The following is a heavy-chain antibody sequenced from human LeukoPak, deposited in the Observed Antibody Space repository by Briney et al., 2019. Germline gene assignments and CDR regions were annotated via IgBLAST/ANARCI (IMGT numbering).Heavy chain of an antibody. J-gene: IGHJ3*02. D-gene: IGHD2-2*01. CDR1: GYSFTSYW. CDR3: ARGFLGYCSSTSCSTYDAFDI. Sequence: GESLKISCKGSGYSFTSYWIGWVRQMTGKGLEWMGIIYPGDSDTRYSPSFQGQVTISADQSISTAYLQWSSLKASDTATYYCARGFLGYCSSTSCSTYDAFDIWGQGTMVTVSS. V-gene: IGHV5-51*01. CDR2: IYPGDSDT.